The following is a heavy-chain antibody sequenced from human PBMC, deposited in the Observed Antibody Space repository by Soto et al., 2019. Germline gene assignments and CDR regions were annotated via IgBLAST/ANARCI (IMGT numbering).Heavy chain of an antibody. Sequence: PSETLSLTCTVSGGSISSYYWSWIRQPPGKGLEWIGYIYYSGSTNYNPSPKSRVTISVDTSKNQFSLKLSSVTAADTAVYYCARESFYDSGGFHGFDYWGQGTLVTVSS. V-gene: IGHV4-59*01. J-gene: IGHJ4*02. CDR2: IYYSGST. D-gene: IGHD3-22*01. CDR1: GGSISSYY. CDR3: ARESFYDSGGFHGFDY.